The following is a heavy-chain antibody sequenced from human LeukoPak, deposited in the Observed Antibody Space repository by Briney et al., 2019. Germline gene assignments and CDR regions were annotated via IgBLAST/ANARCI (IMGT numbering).Heavy chain of an antibody. CDR1: GGSISSGGYY. Sequence: SETLSLTRTVSGGSISSGGYYWSWIRQHPGKGLEWIGYIYYSGSTYYNPSLKSRVTISVDTSKNQFSLKLSSVTAADTAVYYCARVAVAGPYYYYGMDVWGQGTTVTVSS. CDR3: ARVAVAGPYYYYGMDV. J-gene: IGHJ6*02. CDR2: IYYSGST. D-gene: IGHD6-19*01. V-gene: IGHV4-31*03.